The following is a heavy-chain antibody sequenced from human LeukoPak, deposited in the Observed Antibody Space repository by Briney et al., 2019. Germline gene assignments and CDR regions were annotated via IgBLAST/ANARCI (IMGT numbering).Heavy chain of an antibody. D-gene: IGHD4-17*01. J-gene: IGHJ4*02. V-gene: IGHV4-59*08. CDR1: GGSISSYY. CDR3: ARHSSVPTPYYFDY. Sequence: KPSETLSLTCTVSGGSISSYYWSWIRQPPGKGLEWIGYIYNSGSTNHNPSLKSRVTISVDTSKNQFSLKLSSVTAADTAVYYCARHSSVPTPYYFDYWGQGTLVTVSS. CDR2: IYNSGST.